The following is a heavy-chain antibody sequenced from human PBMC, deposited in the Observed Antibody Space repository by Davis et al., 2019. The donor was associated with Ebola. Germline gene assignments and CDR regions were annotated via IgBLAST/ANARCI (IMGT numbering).Heavy chain of an antibody. CDR2: FGTGGDT. D-gene: IGHD3-16*01. CDR1: GFIFRNYV. J-gene: IGHJ4*02. CDR3: ARDPGAYFFDY. V-gene: IGHV3-23*01. Sequence: GESLKISCETSGFIFRNYVMSWVRQAPGKGLEWVSTFGTGGDTYYADSVKGRFAISRDNSRGTLYLQMNSLRVEDSAIYYCARDPGAYFFDYWGQGILVTVSS.